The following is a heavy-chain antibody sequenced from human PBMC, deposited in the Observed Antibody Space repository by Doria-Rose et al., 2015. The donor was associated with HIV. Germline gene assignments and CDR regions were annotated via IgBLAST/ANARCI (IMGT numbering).Heavy chain of an antibody. D-gene: IGHD4-17*01. CDR2: INHGGST. CDR3: ARGPSDFGDYVAFQH. Sequence: PGKGLEWIGEINHGGSTNYNPSLKSRVAISLDMSKNQFSLKVTSVTAADTAVYYCARGPSDFGDYVAFQHWGQGTLVTVSS. J-gene: IGHJ1*01. V-gene: IGHV4-34*01.